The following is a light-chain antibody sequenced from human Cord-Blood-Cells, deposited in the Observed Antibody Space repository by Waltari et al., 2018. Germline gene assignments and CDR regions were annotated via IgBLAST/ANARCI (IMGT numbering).Light chain of an antibody. CDR1: QSVLYSSNNKNY. CDR3: QQYYSTPWT. J-gene: IGKJ1*01. CDR2: WAS. Sequence: DIVMTQSPDSLAVSLGERDTINCKSSQSVLYSSNNKNYVAWYQQKPGQPPKLLIYWASTRESGVPDRFSGSRSGTDFTLTISSLQAEDVAVYYCQQYYSTPWTFGQGTKVEIK. V-gene: IGKV4-1*01.